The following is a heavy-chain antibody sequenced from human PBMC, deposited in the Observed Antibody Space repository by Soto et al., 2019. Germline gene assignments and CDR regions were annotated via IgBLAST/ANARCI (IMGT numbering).Heavy chain of an antibody. CDR1: GGSISSYY. J-gene: IGHJ6*02. Sequence: SETLSLTCTVSGGSISSYYWSWIRQPPGKGLEWIGYIYYSGSTNYNPSLKSRVTISVDTSKNQFSLKLSSVTAADTAVYYCARDKGIAAAGLYYYYGMDVWGQGTTVTVSS. D-gene: IGHD6-13*01. CDR2: IYYSGST. V-gene: IGHV4-59*01. CDR3: ARDKGIAAAGLYYYYGMDV.